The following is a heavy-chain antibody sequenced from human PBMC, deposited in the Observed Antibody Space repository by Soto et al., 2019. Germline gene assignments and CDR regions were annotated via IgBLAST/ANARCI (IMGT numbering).Heavy chain of an antibody. D-gene: IGHD3-16*01. V-gene: IGHV4-34*01. CDR3: ARRYGGNFAY. Sequence: SETLSLTCAVYGESFSGYYWSWIRQPPGKGLEWIGEINRSRSTNHNPSLKSRVTISVDTSKNQFSLKLNSVTAADTAVYYCARRYGGNFAYWGQGTLVTVSS. J-gene: IGHJ4*02. CDR2: INRSRST. CDR1: GESFSGYY.